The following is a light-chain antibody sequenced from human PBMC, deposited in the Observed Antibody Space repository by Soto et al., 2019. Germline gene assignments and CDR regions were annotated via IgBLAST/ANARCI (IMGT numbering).Light chain of an antibody. CDR3: QQYHNWPPQYT. J-gene: IGKJ2*01. CDR2: GAS. Sequence: EIVMTQSPATLSLSPGERATLSCRASQTVASNIAWYQQKPGQAPRLLIHGASTRATGVSARFSGTGSGTEFTLTISSLQSEDFAVSYCQQYHNWPPQYTFGQGTRLQIK. V-gene: IGKV3-15*01. CDR1: QTVASN.